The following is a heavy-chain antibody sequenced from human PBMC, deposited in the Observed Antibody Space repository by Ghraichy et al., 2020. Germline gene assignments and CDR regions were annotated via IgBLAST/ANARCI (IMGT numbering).Heavy chain of an antibody. CDR2: IHYSGNT. CDR1: GGSISSYY. CDR3: ATGGGRPDE. V-gene: IGHV4-59*01. Sequence: ESLNISCTVSGGSISSYYRSWIRQPPGKGLEWIGYIHYSGNTKYNPSLKSRVTISVDTSKNQFSLKLTSVTAADTAIYYCATGGGRPDEWGQGTLVTVSS. D-gene: IGHD3-16*01. J-gene: IGHJ4*02.